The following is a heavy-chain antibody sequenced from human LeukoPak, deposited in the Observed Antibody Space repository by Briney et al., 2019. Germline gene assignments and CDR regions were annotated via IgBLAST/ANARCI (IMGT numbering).Heavy chain of an antibody. CDR3: TREEQQQLVIDY. CDR2: IRSKAYGGTT. D-gene: IGHD6-13*01. J-gene: IGHJ4*02. CDR1: GFTVSDNH. Sequence: GGSLRLSCVASGFTVSDNHMSWVRQAPGKGLEWVGFIRSKAYGGTTEYAASVKGRFTISRDDSKSIAYLQMNSLKTEDTAVYYCTREEQQQLVIDYWGQGTLVTVSS. V-gene: IGHV3-49*04.